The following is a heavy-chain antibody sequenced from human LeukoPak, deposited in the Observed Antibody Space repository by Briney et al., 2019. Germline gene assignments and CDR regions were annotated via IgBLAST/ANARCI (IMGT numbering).Heavy chain of an antibody. D-gene: IGHD3-22*01. CDR2: IYYSGST. J-gene: IGHJ5*02. CDR1: GGSISSYY. V-gene: IGHV4-59*01. CDR3: ARDLYYYDSSGHSYNWFDP. Sequence: SETLSLTCTVSGGSISSYYWTWIRQPPGKGLEWIGYIYYSGSTNYNPSLESRVTISVDTSKNQFSLKLSSVTAADTAVYYCARDLYYYDSSGHSYNWFDPWGQGTLVTVSS.